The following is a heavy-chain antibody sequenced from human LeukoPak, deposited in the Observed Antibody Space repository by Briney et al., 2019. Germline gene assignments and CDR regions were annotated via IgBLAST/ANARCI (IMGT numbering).Heavy chain of an antibody. CDR2: ISGSGGST. D-gene: IGHD1-26*01. CDR1: GFTVSNKY. CDR3: ASNLGDSGSYYRYYFDY. V-gene: IGHV3-23*01. J-gene: IGHJ4*02. Sequence: PGGSLRLSCVASGFTVSNKYMSWVRQAPGKGLEWVSAISGSGGSTYYADSVKGRFTISRDNSKNTLYLQMNSLRAEDTAVYYCASNLGDSGSYYRYYFDYWGQGTLVTVSS.